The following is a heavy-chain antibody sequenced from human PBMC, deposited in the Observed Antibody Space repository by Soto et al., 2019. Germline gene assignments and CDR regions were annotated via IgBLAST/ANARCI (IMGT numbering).Heavy chain of an antibody. D-gene: IGHD3-22*01. Sequence: QVQLVQSGAEVKKPGSSVKVSCKASGGTFSSYAIRWVRQAPGQGLEWMGGIIPIFGTANYAQKFQGRVTITADESTSTAYMELSSLRSEDTAVYYCARSRVTYYYDRSAFDIWGQGTMVTVSS. CDR1: GGTFSSYA. CDR2: IIPIFGTA. CDR3: ARSRVTYYYDRSAFDI. V-gene: IGHV1-69*01. J-gene: IGHJ3*02.